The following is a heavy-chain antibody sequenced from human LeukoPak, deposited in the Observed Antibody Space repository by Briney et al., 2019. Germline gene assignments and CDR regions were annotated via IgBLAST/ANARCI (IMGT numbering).Heavy chain of an antibody. V-gene: IGHV4-34*01. J-gene: IGHJ4*02. CDR3: ARLGHDYGDYYFDY. D-gene: IGHD4-17*01. Sequence: SETLSLTCAVYGGSFSGYYWSWIRQPPGKGLEWIGEINHSGSTNYNPSLKSRVTISVDTSKSHFSLKLTSVTAADTAVYYCARLGHDYGDYYFDYWGQGTLVTVSS. CDR2: INHSGST. CDR1: GGSFSGYY.